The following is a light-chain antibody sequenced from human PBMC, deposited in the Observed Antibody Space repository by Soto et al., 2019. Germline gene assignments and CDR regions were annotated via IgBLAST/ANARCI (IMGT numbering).Light chain of an antibody. CDR3: QHYCSSPYT. J-gene: IGKJ2*01. V-gene: IGKV3-20*01. Sequence: EIVLTQSPGTLSLSPGERATLSCRASQSVSSSYLAWYQQKPGQAPRLLIYGASSRATGIPDRFSGSGSGTDFTLTISRLEPEDFPVYYCQHYCSSPYTFGQGPKLEIK. CDR2: GAS. CDR1: QSVSSSY.